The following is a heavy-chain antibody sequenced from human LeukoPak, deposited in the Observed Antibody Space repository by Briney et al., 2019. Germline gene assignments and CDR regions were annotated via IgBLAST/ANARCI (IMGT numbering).Heavy chain of an antibody. D-gene: IGHD2-15*01. J-gene: IGHJ4*02. V-gene: IGHV3-11*04. CDR3: AKDRWYRQTNFDY. Sequence: GGSLRLSCAASGFTFSDYYMSWIRQAPGKGLEWVSYISSSGSTIYYADSVKGRFTISRDNSKNTLYLQMNSLRAEDTAVYYCAKDRWYRQTNFDYWGQGTLVTVSS. CDR2: ISSSGSTI. CDR1: GFTFSDYY.